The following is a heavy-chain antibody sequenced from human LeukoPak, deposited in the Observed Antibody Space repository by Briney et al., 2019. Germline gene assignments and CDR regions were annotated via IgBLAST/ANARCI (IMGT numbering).Heavy chain of an antibody. V-gene: IGHV4-39*01. D-gene: IGHD5-12*01. J-gene: IGHJ4*02. Sequence: PSETLSLTCTVSGGSISSSSYYWGWIRQPPGQGLVWIGSIYYSGSTYYNPSLKSRVTISVDTSKNQFSLKLSSVTDADTAVYYCARHSGPRLGPDYWGQGTLVTVSS. CDR1: GGSISSSSYY. CDR3: ARHSGPRLGPDY. CDR2: IYYSGST.